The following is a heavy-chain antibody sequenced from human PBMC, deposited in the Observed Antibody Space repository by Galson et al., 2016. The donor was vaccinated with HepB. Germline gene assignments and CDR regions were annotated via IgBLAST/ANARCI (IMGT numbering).Heavy chain of an antibody. V-gene: IGHV1-69*06. D-gene: IGHD1-26*01. CDR1: GYTFTNHG. CDR2: IIPIFGTA. J-gene: IGHJ3*02. Sequence: SVKVSCKASGYTFTNHGISWVRQAPGQGLEWMGGIIPIFGTANYAQKFQGRVMITADKSTSTAYMELSSLRSEDTAVYYCARAGRELIVEPDAFDIWGQGTMVTISS. CDR3: ARAGRELIVEPDAFDI.